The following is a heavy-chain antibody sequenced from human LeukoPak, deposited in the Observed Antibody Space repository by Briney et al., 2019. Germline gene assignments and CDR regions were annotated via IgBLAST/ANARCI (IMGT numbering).Heavy chain of an antibody. Sequence: GGSLRLSCAASGFTFSSYWMHWVRQAPGKGLVWISLIASDVNNTTYADSVKGRFTISRDNAKNTLYLQMNSLRAEDTAVYYCARVGFLLSGAFDIWGQGTMVTVSS. D-gene: IGHD1-26*01. CDR1: GFTFSSYW. CDR2: IASDVNNT. CDR3: ARVGFLLSGAFDI. V-gene: IGHV3-74*01. J-gene: IGHJ3*02.